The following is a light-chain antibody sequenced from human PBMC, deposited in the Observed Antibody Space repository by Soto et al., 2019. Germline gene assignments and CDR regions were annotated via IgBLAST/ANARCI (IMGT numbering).Light chain of an antibody. CDR1: SGHSSDI. CDR2: LEGSGTY. J-gene: IGLJ3*02. CDR3: ETWDSNTRV. V-gene: IGLV4-60*02. Sequence: QSVLTQSSSASASLGSSVKLTCTLSSGHSSDIIAWHQQKPGKAPRYLMNLEGSGTYNKGSGVPDRFSGSSSGADRYLTISNLQFEAEADYYCETWDSNTRVFGGGTKLTVL.